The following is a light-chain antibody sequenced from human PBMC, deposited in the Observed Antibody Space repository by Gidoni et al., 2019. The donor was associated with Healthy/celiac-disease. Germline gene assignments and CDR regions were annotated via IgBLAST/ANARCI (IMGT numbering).Light chain of an antibody. CDR2: AAS. Sequence: DVQMTQSPSSLSASVGDRVTIPCRASPSIGRYLDWYQQKPGKAPKLLIYAASNLQSGVPSRFSGSASGTDFTLTISSLQAEDFATYHCQQSNSIPFTFXPXTKVDIK. CDR3: QQSNSIPFT. CDR1: PSIGRY. J-gene: IGKJ3*01. V-gene: IGKV1-39*01.